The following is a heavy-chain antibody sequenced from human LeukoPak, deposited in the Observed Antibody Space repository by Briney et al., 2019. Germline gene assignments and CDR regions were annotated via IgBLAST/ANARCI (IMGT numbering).Heavy chain of an antibody. D-gene: IGHD2-2*01. CDR1: GFSFSSYA. CDR2: VGASGNT. CDR3: AKGESQPKSYFDC. Sequence: GGSLRLSCAASGFSFSSYAMRWVRQAPGKGLEWVATVGASGNTYYADSVKGRFSVSRDISKNMLYLQMNSLTAEDTAVYYCAKGESQPKSYFDCWGQGTLVTVSS. J-gene: IGHJ4*02. V-gene: IGHV3-23*01.